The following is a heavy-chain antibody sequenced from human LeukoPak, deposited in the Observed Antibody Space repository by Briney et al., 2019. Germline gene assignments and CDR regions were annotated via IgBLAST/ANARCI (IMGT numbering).Heavy chain of an antibody. CDR3: ARDLGHTGYDLYDY. CDR2: MKQDGSEK. D-gene: IGHD5-12*01. V-gene: IGHV3-7*01. Sequence: GGSLRLSCAVSGINCRGDWMAWVRQAPGKGLEWVANMKQDGSEKYYVDSVKGRFTISRDNTKDSLYLEMNSLRVEDTAVYYCARDLGHTGYDLYDYWGQGTLVTVSS. J-gene: IGHJ4*02. CDR1: GINCRGDW.